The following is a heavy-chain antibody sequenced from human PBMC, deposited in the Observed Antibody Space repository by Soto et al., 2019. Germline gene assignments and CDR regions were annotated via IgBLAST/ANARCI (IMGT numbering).Heavy chain of an antibody. J-gene: IGHJ6*03. CDR3: ARARLELVALHYYYYYMDV. CDR2: IYYSGST. Sequence: SETLSLTCTVSGGSISSYYWSWIRQPPGKGLEWIGYIYYSGSTNYNPSLKSRVTISVDTSKNQFSLKLSSVTAADTAVYYCARARLELVALHYYYYYMDVWGKGTTVTVSS. V-gene: IGHV4-59*01. D-gene: IGHD1-7*01. CDR1: GGSISSYY.